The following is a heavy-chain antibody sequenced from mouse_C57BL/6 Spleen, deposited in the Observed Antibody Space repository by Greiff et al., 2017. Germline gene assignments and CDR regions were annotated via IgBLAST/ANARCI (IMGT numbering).Heavy chain of an antibody. Sequence: VQLQQPGAELVKPGASVKLSCKASGYTFTSYWMHWVKQRPGRGLEWIGRIDPNSGGTKYNEKFKGKATLTVDKPSSTAYTQLSSLTSEDSAVYYCALTGTYAMDYWGQGTSVTVSS. CDR3: ALTGTYAMDY. CDR1: GYTFTSYW. D-gene: IGHD4-1*01. V-gene: IGHV1-72*01. J-gene: IGHJ4*01. CDR2: IDPNSGGT.